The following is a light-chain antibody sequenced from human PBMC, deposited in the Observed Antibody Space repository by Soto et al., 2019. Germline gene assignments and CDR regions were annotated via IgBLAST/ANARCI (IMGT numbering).Light chain of an antibody. CDR3: QQYSSSPLT. Sequence: EILFTLSGGSSTLHPTERPTLPCSVSQSVSSSYLAWYQQKPGQAPRLLIYGASSRATGIPDRFSGSGSGTDFTLTISRLEPEDFAVYYCQQYSSSPLTFGGGTKVDFK. CDR2: GAS. J-gene: IGKJ4*01. CDR1: QSVSSSY. V-gene: IGKV3-20*01.